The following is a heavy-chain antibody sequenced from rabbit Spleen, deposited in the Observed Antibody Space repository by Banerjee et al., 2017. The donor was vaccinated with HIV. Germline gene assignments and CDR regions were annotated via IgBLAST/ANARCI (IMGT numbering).Heavy chain of an antibody. Sequence: QSLEESGGDLVKPGASLILTCTASGFSFSNSVYMSWVRQAPGKGLEWIGCINTGGGNTWYASWAKGRFTISKTSSTTVTLQMTSLTVADTATYFCARSPFNLWGQGTLVTVS. CDR3: ARSPFNL. V-gene: IGHV1S40*01. CDR1: GFSFSNSVY. CDR2: INTGGGNT. J-gene: IGHJ4*01.